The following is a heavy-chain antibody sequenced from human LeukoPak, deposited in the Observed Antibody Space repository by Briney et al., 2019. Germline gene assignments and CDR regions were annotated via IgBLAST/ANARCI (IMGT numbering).Heavy chain of an antibody. Sequence: SETLSLTCTVSGYSISSGYYWGWIRQPPGKGLEWIGSIYHSGSTYYNPSLKGRVTISVDTSKDQFSLKLRSVTAADTAVYYCARETFFYDSTGSIRGGYFDYWGQGSLVTVSS. J-gene: IGHJ4*02. CDR1: GYSISSGYY. CDR3: ARETFFYDSTGSIRGGYFDY. D-gene: IGHD3-22*01. V-gene: IGHV4-38-2*02. CDR2: IYHSGST.